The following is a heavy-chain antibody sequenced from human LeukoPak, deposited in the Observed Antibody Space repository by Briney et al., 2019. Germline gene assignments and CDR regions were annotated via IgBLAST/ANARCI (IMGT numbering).Heavy chain of an antibody. D-gene: IGHD2/OR15-2a*01. CDR2: ISGDGNAK. V-gene: IGHV3-48*03. CDR1: GFTFGSYE. Sequence: GGSLRLSCAGSGFTFGSYEMNWVRQAPGKGLEWVSYISGDGNAKHYTDSVKGRFTISRDNAKNALYPQMNSLRAEDTAVYFCARDYVYAFDYWGQGTLVTVSS. J-gene: IGHJ4*02. CDR3: ARDYVYAFDY.